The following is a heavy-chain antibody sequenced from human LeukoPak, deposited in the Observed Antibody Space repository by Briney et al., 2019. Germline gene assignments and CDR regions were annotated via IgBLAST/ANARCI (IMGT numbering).Heavy chain of an antibody. Sequence: GASVKVSCKASGGTFSSYAISWVRQATGQGLEWMGGIIPIFGTANYAQKFQGRVTITADESTSTAYMEPSSLRSEDTAVYYCATHTLNIEGIIQHLDIVSYWGQGTLVTVSS. CDR2: IIPIFGTA. J-gene: IGHJ4*02. D-gene: IGHD3-16*02. V-gene: IGHV1-69*13. CDR3: ATHTLNIEGIIQHLDIVSY. CDR1: GGTFSSYA.